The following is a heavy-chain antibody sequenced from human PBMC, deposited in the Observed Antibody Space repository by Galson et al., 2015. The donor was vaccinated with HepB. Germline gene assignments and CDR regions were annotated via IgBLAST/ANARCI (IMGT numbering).Heavy chain of an antibody. J-gene: IGHJ5*02. CDR2: IITFLDIA. D-gene: IGHD3-22*01. CDR1: GGTFSSYT. CDR3: ASGPTAYYSDSSGPHLNWFDP. V-gene: IGHV1-69*02. Sequence: SVKVSCKASGGTFSSYTINWVRQAPGQGLEWMGRIITFLDIANYAQKFQGRVTITADKSTTTAYMELSSLRSEDTAVYYCASGPTAYYSDSSGPHLNWFDPWGQGTLVTVSS.